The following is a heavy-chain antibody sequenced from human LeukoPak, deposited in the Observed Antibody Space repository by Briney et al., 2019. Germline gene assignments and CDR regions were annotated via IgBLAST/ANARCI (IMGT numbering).Heavy chain of an antibody. D-gene: IGHD2-15*01. CDR1: GYSISSGYY. V-gene: IGHV4-38-2*02. CDR3: ARDHIVVANYYFYYYGMDV. Sequence: SETLSLTCPVSGYSISSGYYWRWIRQPPAKALLWIASIYLIGSTYYNPSLKSRVTISVDTSKNQFSLKLSSVTAADTAVYYCARDHIVVANYYFYYYGMDVWGKGTTVTVSS. CDR2: IYLIGST. J-gene: IGHJ6*04.